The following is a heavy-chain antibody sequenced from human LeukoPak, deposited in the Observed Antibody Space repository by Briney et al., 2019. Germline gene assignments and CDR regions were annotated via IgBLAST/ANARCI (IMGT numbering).Heavy chain of an antibody. CDR3: ARDGIPNYFDF. V-gene: IGHV1-2*02. CDR2: INPNNGYA. D-gene: IGHD2-2*01. J-gene: IGHJ4*02. Sequence: ASVKVSCKASGYTFTSYGISWVRQAPGQGLEWMGWINPNNGYANYAQKFQGRVTMTRDTSISTAYMELSRLRSDDTAVYYCARDGIPNYFDFWGQGTLVTVSS. CDR1: GYTFTSYG.